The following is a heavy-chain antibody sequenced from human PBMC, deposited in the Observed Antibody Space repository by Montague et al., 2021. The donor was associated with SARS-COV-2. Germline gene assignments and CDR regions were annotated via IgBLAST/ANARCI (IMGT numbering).Heavy chain of an antibody. Sequence: SETLSLTCAVYGGSFSGYYWSWIRQPPGKGLEWIGEINHSGSTNYNPSLKSRVTISVDTSKDQFSLKLSSVTAADTAVYYGARERYSRSWYYRFGNPMDYWGQGTLVTVSS. V-gene: IGHV4-34*01. CDR1: GGSFSGYY. J-gene: IGHJ4*02. CDR3: ARERYSRSWYYRFGNPMDY. CDR2: INHSGST. D-gene: IGHD6-13*01.